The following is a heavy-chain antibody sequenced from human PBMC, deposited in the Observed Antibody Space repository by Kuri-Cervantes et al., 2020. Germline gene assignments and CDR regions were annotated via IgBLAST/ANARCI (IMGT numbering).Heavy chain of an antibody. CDR3: ATYYYDSSGYSEYFQH. V-gene: IGHV3-7*02. CDR2: IKQDGSAK. Sequence: GESLKISCAASGFTFSTYWMSWVRQAPGKGLEWVANIKQDGSAKYYVDSVKGRFTISRDNAKNSLFLQMNSLRAEDTAVYYCATYYYDSSGYSEYFQHWGQGTLVTVSS. CDR1: GFTFSTYW. J-gene: IGHJ1*01. D-gene: IGHD3-22*01.